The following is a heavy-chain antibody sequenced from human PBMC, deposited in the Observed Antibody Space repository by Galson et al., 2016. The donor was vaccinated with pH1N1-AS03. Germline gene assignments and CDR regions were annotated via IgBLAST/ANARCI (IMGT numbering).Heavy chain of an antibody. CDR2: INADSGDT. D-gene: IGHD3-3*01. CDR3: AKADNYDFWVGYFGPDF. J-gene: IGHJ4*02. Sequence: SVKVSCKASGYTFTAYYMHWVRQAPGQGLEWMGWINADSGDTNYAPTFRGRVTLTRDTSTSTAYMQLSTLRTDDTAVYYCAKADNYDFWVGYFGPDFWGQGTLITVSS. V-gene: IGHV1-2*02. CDR1: GYTFTAYY.